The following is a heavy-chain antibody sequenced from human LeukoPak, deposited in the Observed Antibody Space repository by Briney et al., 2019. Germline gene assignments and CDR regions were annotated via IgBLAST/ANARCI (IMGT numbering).Heavy chain of an antibody. CDR1: GFTFGNSW. V-gene: IGHV3-74*01. CDR3: ARGGIQVSGIDEFDY. CDR2: INADGSTA. J-gene: IGHJ4*02. D-gene: IGHD6-19*01. Sequence: GGSLRLSCAASGFTFGNSWVHWVRQAPGKGLVWVSLINADGSTATYADSVKGRFTISRDNARNTLSLQMSSLRAEDTAVYYCARGGIQVSGIDEFDYWGQGTLVTVSS.